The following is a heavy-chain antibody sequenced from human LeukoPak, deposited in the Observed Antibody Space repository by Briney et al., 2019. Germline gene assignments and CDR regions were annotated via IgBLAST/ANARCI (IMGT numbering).Heavy chain of an antibody. D-gene: IGHD3-3*01. V-gene: IGHV4-34*01. J-gene: IGHJ4*02. CDR3: ARVQRADYDFWSGYYTWPDY. CDR2: INHSGST. CDR1: GGSFSGYY. Sequence: SETLSLTCAVYGGSFSGYYWSWIRQPPGKGLEWIGEINHSGSTNYNPSLKSRVTISVDTSKNQFSLKLSSVTAADTAVYYCARVQRADYDFWSGYYTWPDYWGQGTLVTVSS.